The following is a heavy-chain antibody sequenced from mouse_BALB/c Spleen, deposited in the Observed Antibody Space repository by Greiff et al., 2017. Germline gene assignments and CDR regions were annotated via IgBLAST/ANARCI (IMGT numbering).Heavy chain of an antibody. CDR3: ARFYYGTNFDY. D-gene: IGHD1-1*01. CDR2: ISYSGST. CDR1: GYSITSDYA. J-gene: IGHJ2*01. Sequence: EVKLVESGPGLVKPSQSLSLTCTVTGYSITSDYAWNWIRQFPGNKLEWMGYISYSGSTSYNPSLKSRISITRDTSKNQFFLQLNSVTTEDTATYYCARFYYGTNFDYWGQGTTLTVSS. V-gene: IGHV3-2*02.